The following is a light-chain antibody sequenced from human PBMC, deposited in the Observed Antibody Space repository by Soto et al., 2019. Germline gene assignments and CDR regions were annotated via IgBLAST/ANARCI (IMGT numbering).Light chain of an antibody. CDR2: GAS. J-gene: IGKJ5*01. CDR1: QSITRN. CDR3: QQYNNWPRV. Sequence: IVMTQSPATLSVSPGERATLSCRASQSITRNLAWYQQKPGQAPRLLIFGASTRATDVPARFSGSGSGTEFTLTISSLQSEDFAVYYCQQYNNWPRVFGQGTRLEIK. V-gene: IGKV3-15*01.